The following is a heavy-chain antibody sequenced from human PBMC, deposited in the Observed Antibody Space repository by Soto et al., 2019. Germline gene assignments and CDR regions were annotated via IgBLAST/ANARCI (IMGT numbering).Heavy chain of an antibody. J-gene: IGHJ5*02. CDR3: ASCSMVRGVKNWFDP. CDR1: GGSISSYY. Sequence: PSETLSLTCTVSGGSISSYYWSWIRQPPGKGLEWIGYIYYSGSTNYNPSLKSRVTISVDTSKNQFSLKLSSVTAADTAVYYCASCSMVRGVKNWFDPWGQGTLVTVSS. V-gene: IGHV4-59*01. D-gene: IGHD3-10*01. CDR2: IYYSGST.